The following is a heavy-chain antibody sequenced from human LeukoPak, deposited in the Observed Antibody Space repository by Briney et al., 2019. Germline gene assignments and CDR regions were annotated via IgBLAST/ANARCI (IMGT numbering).Heavy chain of an antibody. J-gene: IGHJ3*01. CDR2: SGNKADSYTA. V-gene: IGHV3-72*01. D-gene: IGHD1-26*01. CDR3: TRGYSGVSVYAFDV. Sequence: GGSLRLSCAASGLSLSDHYIDWVRQAPGKGLEWVGRSGNKADSYTAEYAASVKGRFTISRDDSKNSLYLQMNTLTTEDTAVYHCTRGYSGVSVYAFDVWGQGTMVTVSS. CDR1: GLSLSDHY.